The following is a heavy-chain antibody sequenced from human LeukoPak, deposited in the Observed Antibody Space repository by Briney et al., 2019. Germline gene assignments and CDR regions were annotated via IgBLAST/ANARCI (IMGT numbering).Heavy chain of an antibody. CDR2: IYYSGST. Sequence: SETLSLTCTVSGGSISSSSYYWGWIRQPPGKGLEWIGSIYYSGSTYYNPSLKSRVTISVDTSKNQFSLKLSSVTAADTAVYYCARAAEDGSYPVPFDYWGQGTLVTVSS. CDR3: ARAAEDGSYPVPFDY. V-gene: IGHV4-39*07. CDR1: GGSISSSSYY. D-gene: IGHD1-26*01. J-gene: IGHJ4*02.